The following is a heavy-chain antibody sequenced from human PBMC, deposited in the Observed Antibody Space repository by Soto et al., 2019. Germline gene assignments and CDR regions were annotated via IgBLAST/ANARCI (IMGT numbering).Heavy chain of an antibody. J-gene: IGHJ5*02. CDR1: GGSIRSGDYY. CDR3: ARDRYVASYNWFDP. V-gene: IGHV4-31*03. Sequence: PSETLSLTCTVSGGSIRSGDYYWSWIRQQPGKGLEWIGYISYSGSTHYNPSLKSRITISVDTSKNQFSLKLTSVTAADTAMYYCARDRYVASYNWFDPWGLGALVTVSA. D-gene: IGHD3-10*02. CDR2: ISYSGST.